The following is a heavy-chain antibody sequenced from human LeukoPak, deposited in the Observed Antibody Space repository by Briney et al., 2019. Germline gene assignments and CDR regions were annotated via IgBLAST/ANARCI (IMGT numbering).Heavy chain of an antibody. CDR1: GASISNYY. J-gene: IGHJ4*02. V-gene: IGHV3-48*02. Sequence: PSETLSLTCTVSGASISNYYWSWIRQPPGKGLERVSYISSGTSTIYYADSVKGRFTTSRDNAKNSLYLQMNSLRDEDTAVYYCARGQYYFDYWGQGTLVTVSS. CDR3: ARGQYYFDY. CDR2: ISSGTSTI. D-gene: IGHD4-11*01.